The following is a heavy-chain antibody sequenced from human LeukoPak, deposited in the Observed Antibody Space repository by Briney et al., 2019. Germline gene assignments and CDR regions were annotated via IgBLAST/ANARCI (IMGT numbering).Heavy chain of an antibody. CDR1: GGSISSYC. V-gene: IGHV4-59*01. Sequence: SETLSLTCTVSGGSISSYCWSWIRQPPGKGLEWIGYIYYSGSTNYNPSLKSRVTISVDTSKNQFSLKLSSVTAADTAVYYCARDATRGGFDYWGQGTLVTVSS. D-gene: IGHD3-10*01. J-gene: IGHJ4*02. CDR3: ARDATRGGFDY. CDR2: IYYSGST.